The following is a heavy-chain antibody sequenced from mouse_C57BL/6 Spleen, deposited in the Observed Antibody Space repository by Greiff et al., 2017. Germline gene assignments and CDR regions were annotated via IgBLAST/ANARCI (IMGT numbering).Heavy chain of an antibody. V-gene: IGHV5-6*01. D-gene: IGHD1-1*01. Sequence: EVQLVESGGDLVKPGGSLKLSCAASGFTFSSYGMSWVRQTPDTRLEWVATISSGGSYPYYPDSVKGRFTISRDNAKNTLYLQMSSLKSEDTALYYCARNGGITTVVATDYFDYWGQGTTLTVSS. CDR3: ARNGGITTVVATDYFDY. J-gene: IGHJ2*01. CDR2: ISSGGSYP. CDR1: GFTFSSYG.